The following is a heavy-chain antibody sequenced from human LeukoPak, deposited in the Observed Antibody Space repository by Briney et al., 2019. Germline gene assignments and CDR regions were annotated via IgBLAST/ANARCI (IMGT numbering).Heavy chain of an antibody. Sequence: GGSLRLSCAASGFSFSAYWMTWVRQAPGKGMEWLANIKEDGSVKYYVDSVKGRFSLSRDNPDNSLYLQMNSLTGDDTAVYYCVRDGSSGNERAFDYWGQGTLVTVSS. CDR3: VRDGSSGNERAFDY. CDR1: GFSFSAYW. J-gene: IGHJ4*02. D-gene: IGHD3-10*01. CDR2: IKEDGSVK. V-gene: IGHV3-7*01.